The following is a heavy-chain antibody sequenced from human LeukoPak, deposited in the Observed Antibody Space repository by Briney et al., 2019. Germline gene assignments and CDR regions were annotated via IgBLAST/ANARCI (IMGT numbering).Heavy chain of an antibody. V-gene: IGHV4-59*01. J-gene: IGHJ3*02. Sequence: SETLSLTCTVSGGSISSYYWSWIRQPPGKGLEWIGYIYYSGSTNYNPSLKSRVTISVDTSKNQFSLKLSSVTAADTAVYYCARKYYYGSGDAFDIWGQGTMVTVSS. CDR2: IYYSGST. D-gene: IGHD3-10*01. CDR3: ARKYYYGSGDAFDI. CDR1: GGSISSYY.